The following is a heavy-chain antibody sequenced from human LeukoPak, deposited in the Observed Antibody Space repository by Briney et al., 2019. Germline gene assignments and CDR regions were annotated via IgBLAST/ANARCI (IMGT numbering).Heavy chain of an antibody. D-gene: IGHD3-10*01. CDR3: ARGEFYGSGSYLFDY. Sequence: GGSLRLSCGASGFTFRNYDMHWVRQAAGKGLEWVSTIAIGGDTYYPGSVKGRFTISRENAKNSLYLQMNSLRAGDTAVYYCARGEFYGSGSYLFDYWGQGTLVTVSS. J-gene: IGHJ4*02. CDR2: IAIGGDT. V-gene: IGHV3-13*01. CDR1: GFTFRNYD.